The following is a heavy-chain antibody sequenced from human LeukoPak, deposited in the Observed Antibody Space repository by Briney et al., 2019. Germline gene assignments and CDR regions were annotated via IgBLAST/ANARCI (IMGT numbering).Heavy chain of an antibody. J-gene: IGHJ4*02. V-gene: IGHV1-2*06. Sequence: GASVKVSCKTSGYTFTNYYIHWVRQAPGQGLEWMGRINPNSGGTNYAQKFQGRVTMTRDTSISTAYMELSRLRSDDTAVYYCARGGGGPAAALDYWGQGTLVTVSS. CDR1: GYTFTNYY. D-gene: IGHD6-13*01. CDR2: INPNSGGT. CDR3: ARGGGGPAAALDY.